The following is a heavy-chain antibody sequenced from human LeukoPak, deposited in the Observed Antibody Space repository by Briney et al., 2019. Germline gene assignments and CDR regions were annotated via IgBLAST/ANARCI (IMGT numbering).Heavy chain of an antibody. V-gene: IGHV1-18*01. CDR3: ARGYLGDGQLGPFDY. CDR2: ISSYNGNT. Sequence: ASVKVSCKASGYTFTSYGISWVRQAPGQGLEWMGWISSYNGNTNYAQKFQSRVTMTTDTSTSTAYMELRSLRSDDTAVYYCARGYLGDGQLGPFDYWGQGTLVTVS. J-gene: IGHJ4*02. CDR1: GYTFTSYG. D-gene: IGHD6-13*01.